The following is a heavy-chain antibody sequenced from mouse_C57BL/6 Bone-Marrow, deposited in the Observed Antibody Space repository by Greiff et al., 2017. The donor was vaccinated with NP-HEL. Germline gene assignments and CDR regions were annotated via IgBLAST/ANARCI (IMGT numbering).Heavy chain of an antibody. Sequence: EVMLVESGGGLVKPGGSLKLSCAASGFTFSDYGMHWVRQAPEKGLEWVAYISSGSSTIYYADTVKGRFTFSSDNAKNTLFLQMTRLRSDDSAMYYCARNLYYDASDYWGQGTSVTVSS. V-gene: IGHV5-17*01. CDR1: GFTFSDYG. D-gene: IGHD5-1*01. J-gene: IGHJ4*01. CDR2: ISSGSSTI. CDR3: ARNLYYDASDY.